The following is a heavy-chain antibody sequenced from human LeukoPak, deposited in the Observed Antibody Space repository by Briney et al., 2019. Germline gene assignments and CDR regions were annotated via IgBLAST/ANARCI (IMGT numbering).Heavy chain of an antibody. Sequence: SETLSLTCTVSGGSISSGDYYWGWIRQPPGKGLEWIVYIYYSGSTYYNPSLKSRATISVDTSKNQLSLKLSSVTAADTAVYYCARDIIRYSSSWYRWFDPWGQGTLVTVSS. D-gene: IGHD6-13*01. CDR1: GGSISSGDYY. CDR2: IYYSGST. J-gene: IGHJ5*02. CDR3: ARDIIRYSSSWYRWFDP. V-gene: IGHV4-30-4*02.